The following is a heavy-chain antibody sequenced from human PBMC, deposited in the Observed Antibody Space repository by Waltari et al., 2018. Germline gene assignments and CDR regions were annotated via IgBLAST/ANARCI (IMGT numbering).Heavy chain of an antibody. J-gene: IGHJ4*02. CDR3: AKAGGIAAAEFQFDF. CDR2: ISGPALTT. D-gene: IGHD6-13*01. Sequence: EVQLLESGGGLVQPGGSLRLSCAASGFPFIGSAMTWVRQAPGKGLEWVSSISGPALTTFYADSVKGRFSVSRDNSKNTLYLQINGLRADDTAVYYCAKAGGIAAAEFQFDFWGRGTLVTVSS. CDR1: GFPFIGSA. V-gene: IGHV3-23*01.